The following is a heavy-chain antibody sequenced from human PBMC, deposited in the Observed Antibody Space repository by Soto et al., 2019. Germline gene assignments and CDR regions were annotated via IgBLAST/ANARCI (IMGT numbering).Heavy chain of an antibody. Sequence: EVQLVESGGGLVQPGGSLRLSFAASGFTVISNYMTWARQPPGKGLGWVPVIYSGGSASYADPVKGRFTISRDNSKNTLYLQMNSLRAEDTAVYYCARHGYSYGGGYFDYWGQGTLVTVSS. J-gene: IGHJ4*02. CDR3: ARHGYSYGGGYFDY. V-gene: IGHV3-66*04. CDR1: GFTVISNY. CDR2: IYSGGSA. D-gene: IGHD5-18*01.